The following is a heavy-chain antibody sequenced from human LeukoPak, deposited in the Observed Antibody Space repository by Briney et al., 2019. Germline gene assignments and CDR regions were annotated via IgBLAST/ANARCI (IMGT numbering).Heavy chain of an antibody. Sequence: PSETLSLTCTVSGGSISSSSYYWGWIRQPPGKGLEWIGYIYYSGSTNYNPSLKSRVTISVDTSKNQFSLKLSSVTAADTAVYYCARVYQYYDFWSGYSPGWFDPWGQGTLVTVSS. CDR1: GGSISSSSYY. V-gene: IGHV4-61*05. D-gene: IGHD3-3*01. CDR2: IYYSGST. J-gene: IGHJ5*02. CDR3: ARVYQYYDFWSGYSPGWFDP.